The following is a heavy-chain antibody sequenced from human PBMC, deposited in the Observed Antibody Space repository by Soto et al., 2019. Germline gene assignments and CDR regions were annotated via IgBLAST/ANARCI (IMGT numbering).Heavy chain of an antibody. V-gene: IGHV4-34*01. J-gene: IGHJ6*02. CDR1: GGSFSGYY. CDR2: INHSGST. CDR3: GGLAPYYYYYYGMDV. Sequence: SETLSLTCAVYGGSFSGYYWSWIRQPPGKGLEWIGEINHSGSTNYNPSLKSRVTISVDTSKNQFSLKLSSVTAADTAVYYCGGLAPYYYYYYGMDVWGQGTTVT.